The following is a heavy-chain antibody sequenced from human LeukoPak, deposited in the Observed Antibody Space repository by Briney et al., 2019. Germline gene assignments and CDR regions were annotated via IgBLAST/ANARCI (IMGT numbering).Heavy chain of an antibody. Sequence: SETLSLTCTVSGGSVSSYYWSWIRQTPEKGLEWIGYMYYSGRTDYGPSLKSRATMSVDTSKNQFSLKMSYVTAADTGVYYCARGYCRDDICQVFPYWGQGTLVTVSS. CDR3: ARGYCRDDICQVFPY. J-gene: IGHJ4*02. CDR1: GGSVSSYY. D-gene: IGHD2-21*02. V-gene: IGHV4-59*02. CDR2: MYYSGRT.